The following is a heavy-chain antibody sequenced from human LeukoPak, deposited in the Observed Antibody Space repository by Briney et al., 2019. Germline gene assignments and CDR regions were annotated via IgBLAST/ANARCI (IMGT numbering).Heavy chain of an antibody. Sequence: SETLSLTCAVSGDSISSYYWSWIRQPAGKGLEWLGRIYPSGSANYNPSLKSRGTMSVDTSKNQFSLKLSSVTAADTAVYYCARRLQTTWVVDVWGQGTTVTVSS. CDR2: IYPSGSA. J-gene: IGHJ6*02. CDR3: ARRLQTTWVVDV. D-gene: IGHD4-17*01. V-gene: IGHV4-4*07. CDR1: GDSISSYY.